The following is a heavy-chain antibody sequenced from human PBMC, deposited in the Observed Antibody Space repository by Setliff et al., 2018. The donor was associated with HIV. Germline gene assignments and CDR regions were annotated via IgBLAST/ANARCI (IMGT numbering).Heavy chain of an antibody. V-gene: IGHV4-34*01. CDR1: GGSFSAYY. J-gene: IGHJ4*02. Sequence: SETLSLTCAVYGGSFSAYYWSWIRQTPGKGLEWIGEINHSGGTNYNPSLKSRVTMSVDTSKNQFSLKLNSVTAADTAVYYCATDGGSSWPFDFWGQGTLVTVSS. CDR2: INHSGGT. CDR3: ATDGGSSWPFDF. D-gene: IGHD6-13*01.